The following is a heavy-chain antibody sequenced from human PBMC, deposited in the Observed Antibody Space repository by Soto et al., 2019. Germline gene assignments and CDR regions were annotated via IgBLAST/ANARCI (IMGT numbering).Heavy chain of an antibody. D-gene: IGHD3-16*01. CDR2: INSDGSST. CDR1: GFTFSSYW. CDR3: ARGGVLNWFDP. V-gene: IGHV3-74*01. J-gene: IGHJ5*02. Sequence: EVQLVESGGGLVQPGGSLRLSCAASGFTFSSYWMHWVRQVPGKGLVWVSRINSDGSSTSYADSVKGGFTISRDNAKNTLDLQMNSLRDEDTAVYYCARGGVLNWFDPWGQGTLVTVSS.